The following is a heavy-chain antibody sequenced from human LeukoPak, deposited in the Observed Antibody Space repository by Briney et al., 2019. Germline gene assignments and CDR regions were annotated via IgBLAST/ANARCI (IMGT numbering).Heavy chain of an antibody. CDR3: ARGGWGIYCSSTSYYGADY. J-gene: IGHJ4*02. Sequence: ASVKVSCKASGYTFTSYGISWVRQAPGQGLEWMGWISAYNGNTNYAQKLQGRVTMTTDTSTSTAYMELRSLRSDDTAVYYCARGGWGIYCSSTSYYGADYWGQGTLVTVSS. CDR2: ISAYNGNT. V-gene: IGHV1-18*01. D-gene: IGHD2-2*01. CDR1: GYTFTSYG.